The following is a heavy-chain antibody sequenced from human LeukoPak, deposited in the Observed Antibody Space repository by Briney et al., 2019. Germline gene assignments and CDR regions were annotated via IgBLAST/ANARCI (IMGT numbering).Heavy chain of an antibody. V-gene: IGHV4-59*08. CDR2: ISDSGTT. Sequence: SETLSLTCAVAGVPVNDFHWSWIRQSPARGLEGLGWISDSGTTNYNPSFRSRLAISADTSKSQLSLELTSVTAADTAVYYCARHVEHAAYFRYWGQGSLVTVSS. J-gene: IGHJ4*02. CDR3: ARHVEHAAYFRY. D-gene: IGHD1/OR15-1a*01. CDR1: GVPVNDFH.